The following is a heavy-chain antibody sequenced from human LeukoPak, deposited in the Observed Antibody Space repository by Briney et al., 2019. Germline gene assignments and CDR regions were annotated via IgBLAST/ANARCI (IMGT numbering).Heavy chain of an antibody. J-gene: IGHJ3*02. Sequence: NTSETLSLTCAVYGGSFSGYYWSWIRQPPGKGLEWMGEINHSGSTNYNPSLKARFTISVDTSKNQFSLKLTSLTATDTAVYYYARASYYDFWSGYYKPDDAFDIWGQGTMVTVSS. D-gene: IGHD3-3*01. CDR1: GGSFSGYY. CDR3: ARASYYDFWSGYYKPDDAFDI. V-gene: IGHV4-34*01. CDR2: INHSGST.